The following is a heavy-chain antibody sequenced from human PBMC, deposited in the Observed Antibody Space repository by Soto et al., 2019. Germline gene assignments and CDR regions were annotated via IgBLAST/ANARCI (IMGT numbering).Heavy chain of an antibody. CDR3: AKGSTVTTSHTRFDY. Sequence: PGGSLRLSCAASGFTFSSYAMSWVRQAPGKGLEWVSAISGSGGSTYYADSVKGRFTISRDNSKNTLYLQMNSLRAEDTAVYYCAKGSTVTTSHTRFDYWGQGTLVTVSS. CDR1: GFTFSSYA. CDR2: ISGSGGST. V-gene: IGHV3-23*01. J-gene: IGHJ4*02. D-gene: IGHD4-17*01.